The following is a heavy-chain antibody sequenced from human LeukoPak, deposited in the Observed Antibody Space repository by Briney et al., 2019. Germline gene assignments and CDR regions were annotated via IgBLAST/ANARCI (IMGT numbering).Heavy chain of an antibody. D-gene: IGHD3-22*01. V-gene: IGHV1-69*13. Sequence: SVKVSCKASGYTFTSYYMHWVRQAPGQGLEWMGGIIPIFGTANYAQKFQGRVTITADESTSTAYMELSSLRSEDTAVYYCARDHVPYYYDSSGYIGKFDYWGQGTLVTVSS. CDR2: IIPIFGTA. J-gene: IGHJ4*02. CDR1: GYTFTSYY. CDR3: ARDHVPYYYDSSGYIGKFDY.